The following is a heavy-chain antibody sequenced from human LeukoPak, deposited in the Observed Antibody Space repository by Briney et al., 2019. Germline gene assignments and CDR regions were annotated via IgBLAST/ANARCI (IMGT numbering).Heavy chain of an antibody. D-gene: IGHD5-18*01. V-gene: IGHV4-39*07. J-gene: IGHJ3*02. Sequence: SETLSLTCTVSGGSISSSNYYWGWIRQPPGKGLEWIGSIYYSGSTYYNPSLKSRVTISVDTSKNQFSLKLSSVTAADTAVYYCARVGYSYGPRGAFDIWGQGTMVTVSS. CDR2: IYYSGST. CDR1: GGSISSSNYY. CDR3: ARVGYSYGPRGAFDI.